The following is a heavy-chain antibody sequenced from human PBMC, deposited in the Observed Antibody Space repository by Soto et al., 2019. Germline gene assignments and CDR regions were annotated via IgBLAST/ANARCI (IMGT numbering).Heavy chain of an antibody. CDR1: GGTFSSYA. CDR3: ARSRRSYYYYGMDV. J-gene: IGHJ6*02. Sequence: ASVKVSCKASGGTFSSYAISWVRQAPGQGLEWMGGIIPIFGTANYAQKFQGRVTITADESTSTAYMELSSLRSEDTAVYYCARSRRSYYYYGMDVWDQGTTVTVSS. V-gene: IGHV1-69*13. CDR2: IIPIFGTA.